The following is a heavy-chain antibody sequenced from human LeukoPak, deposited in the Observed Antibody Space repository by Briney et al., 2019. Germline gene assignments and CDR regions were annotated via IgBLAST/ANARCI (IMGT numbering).Heavy chain of an antibody. CDR1: GFTFSIYW. CDR2: INQDGSEK. V-gene: IGHV3-7*01. CDR3: ASSYYYDGDH. D-gene: IGHD3-22*01. J-gene: IGHJ5*02. Sequence: PGGSLRLSCAASGFTFSIYWMSWVRQAPGKGLEWVANINQDGSEKNYVDSVKGRFTISRDNAKNSLSLQMNSLRAEDTALYYCASSYYYDGDHWGQGTLVTVSS.